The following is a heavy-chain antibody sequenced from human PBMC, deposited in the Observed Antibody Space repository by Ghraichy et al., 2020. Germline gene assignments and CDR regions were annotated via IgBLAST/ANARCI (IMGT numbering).Heavy chain of an antibody. CDR2: INSRPGGT. Sequence: ASVKVSCKTGRATFALQSLICVPYAAFRLLERVARINSRPGGTNYAQNFQGRVTVTRDTSISTAYMELSGLRSDDTAVYYCARGQGILALGYYFDYWDQGTLVTVSS. D-gene: IGHD6-13*01. CDR3: ARGQGILALGYYFDY. CDR1: RATFALQS. V-gene: IGHV1-2*06. J-gene: IGHJ4*02.